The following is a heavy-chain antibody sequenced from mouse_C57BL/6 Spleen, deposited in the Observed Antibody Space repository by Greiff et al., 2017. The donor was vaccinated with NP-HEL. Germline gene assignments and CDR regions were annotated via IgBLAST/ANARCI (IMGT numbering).Heavy chain of an antibody. CDR2: IWGDGST. D-gene: IGHD2-3*01. J-gene: IGHJ4*01. Sequence: QVQLQQSGPGLVAPSQSLSITCTVSGFSLTSYGVSWVRQPPGKGLEWLGVIWGDGSTNYHSALISRLSISKDNSKSQVFLKLNSLQTDDTATYYCAKIGIYDGYYVDYYAMDYWGQGTSVTVSS. CDR1: GFSLTSYG. CDR3: AKIGIYDGYYVDYYAMDY. V-gene: IGHV2-3*01.